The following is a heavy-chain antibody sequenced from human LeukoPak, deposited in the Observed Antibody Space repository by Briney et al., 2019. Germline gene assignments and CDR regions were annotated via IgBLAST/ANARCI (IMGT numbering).Heavy chain of an antibody. CDR2: IKQDGSEK. Sequence: QSGGSLRLSCAASGFTFSSYWMSWVRQAPGKGLEWVANIKQDGSEKYYVDSVKGRFTISRDNAKNSLYLQMNSLRAEDTAVYYCARVPMIAARPRYFQHWGQGTLVTVSS. CDR1: GFTFSSYW. CDR3: ARVPMIAARPRYFQH. J-gene: IGHJ1*01. V-gene: IGHV3-7*01. D-gene: IGHD6-6*01.